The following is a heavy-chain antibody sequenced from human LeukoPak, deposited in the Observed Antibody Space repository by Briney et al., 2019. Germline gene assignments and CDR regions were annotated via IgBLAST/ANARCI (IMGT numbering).Heavy chain of an antibody. V-gene: IGHV3-23*01. CDR2: ISGSTGTT. CDR1: GFTFSTYA. D-gene: IGHD2-2*01. J-gene: IGHJ4*02. Sequence: GGSQRLFCAASGFTFSTYAMSWVRQAPGKGLEWVSTISGSTGTTYYADSVKGRFTISRDNSKNTLYLQMNSLRAEDTAVYYCAKGTIYVVVPAAMDYWGQGTLLTDSS. CDR3: AKGTIYVVVPAAMDY.